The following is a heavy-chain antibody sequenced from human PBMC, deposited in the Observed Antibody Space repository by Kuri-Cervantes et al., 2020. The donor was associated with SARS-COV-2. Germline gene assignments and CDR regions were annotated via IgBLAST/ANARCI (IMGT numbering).Heavy chain of an antibody. CDR2: ISSSSSYI. V-gene: IGHV3-21*01. J-gene: IGHJ5*02. D-gene: IGHD3-22*01. Sequence: GGSLRLSCAASGFTFSSYSMNWVRQAPGKGLEWVSSISSSSSYIYYADSVKGRFTISRDNSKNTLYLQMNSLRAEDTAVYYCARDPIYYDSSGHGGWFDPWGQGTLVTVSS. CDR3: ARDPIYYDSSGHGGWFDP. CDR1: GFTFSSYS.